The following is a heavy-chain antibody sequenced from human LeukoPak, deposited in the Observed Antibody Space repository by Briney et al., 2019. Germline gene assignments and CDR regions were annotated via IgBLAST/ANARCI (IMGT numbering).Heavy chain of an antibody. CDR3: ARVQVYCSGGSCYYYYYGMDV. D-gene: IGHD2-15*01. Sequence: PSETLSLTCAVSGGSISSSNWWSWVRQPPGKGLEWIGEIYHSGSTNYNPSLKSRVTISVDKSKNQFSLKLSSVTAADTAVYYCARVQVYCSGGSCYYYYYGMDVWGQGTTVTVSS. V-gene: IGHV4-4*02. CDR1: GGSISSSNW. J-gene: IGHJ6*02. CDR2: IYHSGST.